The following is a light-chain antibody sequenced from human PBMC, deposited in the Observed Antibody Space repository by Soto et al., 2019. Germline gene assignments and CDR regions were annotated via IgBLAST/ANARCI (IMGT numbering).Light chain of an antibody. CDR3: QQYSSSPIT. Sequence: EIVMTQSPATLSVSPGERATLSCRASQSVSSNLAWYQQKPGQAPRLLIYGASSRVPGIPDRFSGSGSGTDFTLTISRLEPEDFAVYYCQQYSSSPITFGQGTRLEIK. J-gene: IGKJ5*01. CDR2: GAS. V-gene: IGKV3-20*01. CDR1: QSVSSN.